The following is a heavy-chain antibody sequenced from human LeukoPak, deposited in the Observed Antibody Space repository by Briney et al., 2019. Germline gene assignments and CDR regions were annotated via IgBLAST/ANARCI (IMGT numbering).Heavy chain of an antibody. V-gene: IGHV1-69*13. J-gene: IGHJ6*03. CDR3: ARNKVAQDIVVVPAAIDYYYYYMDV. Sequence: ASVKVSCKASGGTFSSYAISWVRQAPGQGLEWMGGIIPIFGTANYAQKFQGRVTITADESTSTAYMELSSLRSEDTAVYYCARNKVAQDIVVVPAAIDYYYYYMDVWGKGTTVTVSS. CDR2: IIPIFGTA. D-gene: IGHD2-2*01. CDR1: GGTFSSYA.